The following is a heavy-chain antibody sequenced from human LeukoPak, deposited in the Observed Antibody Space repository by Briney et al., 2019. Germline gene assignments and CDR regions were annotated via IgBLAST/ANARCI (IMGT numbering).Heavy chain of an antibody. J-gene: IGHJ6*02. V-gene: IGHV1-46*01. CDR3: ARDRSSGQGGMDV. CDR1: GYTFTSYY. D-gene: IGHD6-19*01. CDR2: INPSGGST. Sequence: ASVKVSCKASGYTFTSYYMLWVRQAPGQGLEWMGIINPSGGSTSYAQKFQGRVTMTRDTSTSTVYMELSRLRSDDTAVYYCARDRSSGQGGMDVWGQGTTVTVSS.